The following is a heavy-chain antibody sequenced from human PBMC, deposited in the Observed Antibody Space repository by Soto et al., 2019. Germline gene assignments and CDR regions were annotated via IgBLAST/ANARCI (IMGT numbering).Heavy chain of an antibody. D-gene: IGHD5-18*01. Sequence: PSETLSLTCTVSGGSISSGDYYWSWIRQPPGKGLEWIGYIYYSGSTYYNPSLKSRVTISVDTSKNQFSLKLSSVTAADTAVYYCASVSSGYGDYYFDSWGQGTLVTVSS. J-gene: IGHJ4*02. CDR2: IYYSGST. CDR1: GGSISSGDYY. CDR3: ASVSSGYGDYYFDS. V-gene: IGHV4-30-4*01.